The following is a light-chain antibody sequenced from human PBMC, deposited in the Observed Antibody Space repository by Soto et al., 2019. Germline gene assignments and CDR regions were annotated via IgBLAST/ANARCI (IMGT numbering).Light chain of an antibody. Sequence: DIQMTQSPSSLSASVGDRVTITCRASQSISSYLNWYQQKPGKAPKLLIYAASSLQSGVPSRFSGSGSGTDFTLTISSLQPEDFATYSCQQSYSTPLTFGGATKVDIK. J-gene: IGKJ4*01. CDR2: AAS. CDR3: QQSYSTPLT. CDR1: QSISSY. V-gene: IGKV1-39*01.